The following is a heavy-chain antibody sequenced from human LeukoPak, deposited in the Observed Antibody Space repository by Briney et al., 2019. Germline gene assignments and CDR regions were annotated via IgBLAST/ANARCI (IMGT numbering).Heavy chain of an antibody. V-gene: IGHV4-38-2*02. D-gene: IGHD6-13*01. CDR1: GYSISSGYY. J-gene: IGHJ4*02. CDR2: IYHSGST. CDR3: ARGSAAGNFFFDY. Sequence: PSETLSLTCTVSGYSISSGYYWGWIRQPPGKGLEWIGSIYHSGSTYYNPSLKSRVTISVDTSKNQFSLKLSSVTAADTAVYYCARGSAAGNFFFDYWGQGTLVTVSS.